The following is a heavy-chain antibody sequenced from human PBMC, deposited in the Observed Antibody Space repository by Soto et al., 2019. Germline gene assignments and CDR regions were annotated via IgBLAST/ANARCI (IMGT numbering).Heavy chain of an antibody. CDR1: GFTFSSNG. CDR2: ISYDGSNK. CDR3: ARQDRITIFGVVTPTPDY. J-gene: IGHJ4*02. Sequence: QVQLVESGGGVVQPGRSLRLSCAASGFTFSSNGMHWVRQAPGKGLEWVAVISYDGSNKYQADSVKGRFTISRDNSKNTLYLQMNSLRAEDTAVYYCARQDRITIFGVVTPTPDYWGQGTLVTVSS. V-gene: IGHV3-30*03. D-gene: IGHD3-3*01.